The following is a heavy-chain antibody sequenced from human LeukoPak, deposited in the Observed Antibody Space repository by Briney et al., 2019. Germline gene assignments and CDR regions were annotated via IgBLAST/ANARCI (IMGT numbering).Heavy chain of an antibody. V-gene: IGHV4-59*08. CDR2: IFYAGST. CDR3: ASGERGYSYGPLDY. Sequence: PGGSLRLSCAASGFTFSSYAMNWIRQPPGKGLEWIGYIFYAGSTTYNPSLKSRVTISLDTSKNQFSLKLNSVTAADTAVYYCASGERGYSYGPLDYWGQGTLVTVSS. J-gene: IGHJ4*02. D-gene: IGHD5-18*01. CDR1: GFTFSSYA.